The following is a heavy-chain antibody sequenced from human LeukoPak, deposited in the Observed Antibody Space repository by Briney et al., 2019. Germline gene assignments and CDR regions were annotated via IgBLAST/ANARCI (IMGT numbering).Heavy chain of an antibody. CDR2: LWYDGSNE. J-gene: IGHJ4*02. V-gene: IGHV3-33*01. CDR1: GFTFSAYV. Sequence: GGSLRLSCAASGFTFSAYVMHWVRQAPGKGLEWVAILWYDGSNEYYADSVKGRFTMSRDNSKNTLHLQMNSLRAEDTAVYYCARVRADSSGHDIDYWGQGTLVTVSS. CDR3: ARVRADSSGHDIDY. D-gene: IGHD3-22*01.